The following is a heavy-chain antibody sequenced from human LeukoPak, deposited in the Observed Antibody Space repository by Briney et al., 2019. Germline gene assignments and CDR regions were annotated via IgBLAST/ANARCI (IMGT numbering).Heavy chain of an antibody. CDR3: ARVRPLYYYDSSGQFRDY. J-gene: IGHJ4*02. CDR1: GGSISSSVYY. Sequence: SETLSLTCAVSGGSISSSVYYWGWIRQPPGKGLEWIGSIYYSGSTYYNPSLKSRVTISLDKSKNQFSLELNSVTAADTAVYYCARVRPLYYYDSSGQFRDYWGQGTLVTVSS. V-gene: IGHV4-39*07. D-gene: IGHD3-22*01. CDR2: IYYSGST.